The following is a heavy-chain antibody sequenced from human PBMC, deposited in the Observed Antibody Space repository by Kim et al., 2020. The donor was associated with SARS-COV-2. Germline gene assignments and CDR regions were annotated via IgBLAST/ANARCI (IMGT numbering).Heavy chain of an antibody. D-gene: IGHD2-8*02. V-gene: IGHV4-34*01. CDR1: GGSFSDYT. CDR2: INHSGIT. Sequence: SETLSLTCAVYGGSFSDYTWTWIRQPPGKGLEWIGEINHSGITNLSPSLKSRITISVDTSKSQFSLRLKSMTATDAAVYYCARGRAGVVPSPVLGLGPYYHYYAMDVWGRGTPVAVSS. CDR3: ARGRAGVVPSPVLGLGPYYHYYAMDV. J-gene: IGHJ6*02.